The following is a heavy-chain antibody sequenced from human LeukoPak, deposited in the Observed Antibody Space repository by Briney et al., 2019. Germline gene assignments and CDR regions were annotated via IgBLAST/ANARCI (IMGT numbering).Heavy chain of an antibody. CDR3: ARQVRATRVFDY. J-gene: IGHJ4*02. CDR2: IYPDDSDT. Sequence: GESLKISCKGSGYSFTSYWIGWVRQRPGKGLEWMGIIYPDDSDTRYSPSFQGQVTISADKSVNTAYLQWSSLKASDTAMYYCARQVRATRVFDYWGQGTLVTVSS. V-gene: IGHV5-51*01. CDR1: GYSFTSYW. D-gene: IGHD1-26*01.